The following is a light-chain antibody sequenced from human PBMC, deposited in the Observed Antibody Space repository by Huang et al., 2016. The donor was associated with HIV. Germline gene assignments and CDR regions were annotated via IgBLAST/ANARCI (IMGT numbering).Light chain of an antibody. CDR3: QQYNDFRST. CDR1: QIVSSH. V-gene: IGKV3-15*01. J-gene: IGKJ3*01. Sequence: ETVMTQSPVTLSVSPGDRASLSCRSSQIVSSHLAWYQQKPGQAPRLLIYAASTRATGVPARFSGSGAGTEFTLTISTLQSEDSAVYYCQQYNDFRSTFCPGTRVEIK. CDR2: AAS.